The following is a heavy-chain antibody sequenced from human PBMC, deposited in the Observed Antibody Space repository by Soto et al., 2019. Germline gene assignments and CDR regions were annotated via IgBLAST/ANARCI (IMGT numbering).Heavy chain of an antibody. CDR1: GYTFTSYG. Sequence: ASVKVSCKASGYTFTSYGISWVRQAPGQGLEWMGWISAYNGNTNYAQKLQGRVTMTTDTSTSTAYMELRSLRSDDTAVYYCARDRSGILWFRESSFTTFDYWGQGTLVTVSS. D-gene: IGHD3-10*01. CDR3: ARDRSGILWFRESSFTTFDY. CDR2: ISAYNGNT. J-gene: IGHJ4*02. V-gene: IGHV1-18*01.